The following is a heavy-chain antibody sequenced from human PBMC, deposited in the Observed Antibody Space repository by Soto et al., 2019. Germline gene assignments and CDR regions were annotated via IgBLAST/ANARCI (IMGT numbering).Heavy chain of an antibody. Sequence: GASVKVSCKASGYTFTGYYMHWVRPAPGQGLEWMGWINPNSGGTNYAQKFQGWVTMTRDTSISTAYMELSRLRSDDTAVYYCAISTMVRGAVSFDYWGQGTLVTVSS. V-gene: IGHV1-2*04. CDR3: AISTMVRGAVSFDY. D-gene: IGHD3-10*01. J-gene: IGHJ4*02. CDR1: GYTFTGYY. CDR2: INPNSGGT.